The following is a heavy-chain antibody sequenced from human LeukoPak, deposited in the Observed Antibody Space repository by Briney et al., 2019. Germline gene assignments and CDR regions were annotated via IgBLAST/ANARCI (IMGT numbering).Heavy chain of an antibody. J-gene: IGHJ4*02. CDR3: AKDTFSTYGLGNYGRAFDY. CDR2: ISGDSGST. V-gene: IGHV3-43*02. D-gene: IGHD3-10*01. CDR1: GFAFDDYA. Sequence: PGGSLRLSCAASGFAFDDYAMHWVRQAPGKGLEWVSLISGDSGSTYYADSVKGRFTISRDNSKNSLYLQMNSLKTEDTAFYYCAKDTFSTYGLGNYGRAFDYWGQGTLVTVSS.